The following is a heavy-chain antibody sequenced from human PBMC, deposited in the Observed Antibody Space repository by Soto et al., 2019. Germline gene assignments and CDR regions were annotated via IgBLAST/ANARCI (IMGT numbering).Heavy chain of an antibody. Sequence: PGGSLRLSCAASGFTFSSYGMHWVRQAPGKGLEWVSAISGSGGSTYYADSVKGRFTISRDNSKNTLYLQMNSLRAEDTAIYYCAKGKQYFDYWGQGTLVIVSS. V-gene: IGHV3-23*01. CDR3: AKGKQYFDY. J-gene: IGHJ4*02. CDR2: ISGSGGST. CDR1: GFTFSSYG.